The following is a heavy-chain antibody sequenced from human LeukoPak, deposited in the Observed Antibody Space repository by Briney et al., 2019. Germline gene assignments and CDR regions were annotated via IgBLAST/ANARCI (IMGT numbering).Heavy chain of an antibody. D-gene: IGHD1-1*01. J-gene: IGHJ4*02. CDR2: SHPSGTT. Sequence: PSEDLSLTCVVSGFSLSSGYYWGWIRQPPGRGLEWIVNSHPSGTTFYNSSLKSRVAMSIDTSKNQFSLKLVSVTAADTAVYYCAREAERRIVNWGQGTLVTVSS. CDR1: GFSLSSGYY. V-gene: IGHV4-38-2*02. CDR3: AREAERRIVN.